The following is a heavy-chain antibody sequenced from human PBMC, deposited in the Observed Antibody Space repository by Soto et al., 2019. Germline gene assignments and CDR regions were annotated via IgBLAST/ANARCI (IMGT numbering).Heavy chain of an antibody. CDR2: INHSGST. CDR1: GGSFSGYY. V-gene: IGHV4-34*01. Sequence: KTSETLSLTCAVYGGSFSGYYWSWIRQPPGKGLEWIGEINHSGSTNYNPSLKSRVTISVDTSKNQFSLKLSSVTAADTAVYYCARKPTMVRGVTRYNWFDPWGQGTLVTVSS. CDR3: ARKPTMVRGVTRYNWFDP. J-gene: IGHJ5*02. D-gene: IGHD3-10*01.